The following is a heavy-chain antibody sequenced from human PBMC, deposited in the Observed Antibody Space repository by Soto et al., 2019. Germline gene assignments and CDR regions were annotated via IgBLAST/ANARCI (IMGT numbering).Heavy chain of an antibody. D-gene: IGHD6-13*01. CDR1: GFSFGNYA. CDR2: IYYSGST. CDR3: ARYEGSSSWYLIFDY. J-gene: IGHJ4*02. V-gene: IGHV4-31*02. Sequence: VQLLESGGGLIQPGGSLRLSCAASGFSFGNYAMSWVRQHPGKGLEWIGYIYYSGSTYYNPSLKSRVTISVDTSKNQFSLKLSSVTAADTAVYYCARYEGSSSWYLIFDYWGQGTLVTVSS.